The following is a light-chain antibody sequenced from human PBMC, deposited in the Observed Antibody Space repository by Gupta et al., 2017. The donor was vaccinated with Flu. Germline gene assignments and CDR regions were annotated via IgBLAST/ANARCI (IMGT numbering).Light chain of an antibody. CDR3: QQYDSYSLT. J-gene: IGKJ4*02. V-gene: IGKV1-5*03. CDR1: KSISSW. CDR2: KAS. Sequence: GDRVTITCRASKSISSWLAWYQQRPGKAPNLLIYKASSLQSGVPSRFSGGGSGTEFTLTISSLQPDDFATYYRQQYDSYSLTFGHGTKVEIK.